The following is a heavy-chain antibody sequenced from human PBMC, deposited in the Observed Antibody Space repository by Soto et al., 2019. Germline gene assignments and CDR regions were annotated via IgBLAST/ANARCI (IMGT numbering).Heavy chain of an antibody. CDR3: ARGIAVAKYYFDY. D-gene: IGHD6-19*01. Sequence: EVQLLESGGGLVQPGGSLRLSCAASGCTFSSYAMSWVRQAPGKGLEWVSAISGSGGSTYYADSVKGRFTISRDNSKNTLYLQMNSLRAEDTAVYYCARGIAVAKYYFDYWGQGTLVTVSS. CDR2: ISGSGGST. J-gene: IGHJ4*02. CDR1: GCTFSSYA. V-gene: IGHV3-23*01.